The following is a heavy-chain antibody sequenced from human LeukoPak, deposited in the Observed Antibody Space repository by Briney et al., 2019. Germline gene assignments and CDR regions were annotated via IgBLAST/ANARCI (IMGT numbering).Heavy chain of an antibody. V-gene: IGHV1-69*01. J-gene: IGHJ4*02. CDR1: GGTFSSYA. CDR2: IIPIFGTA. CDR3: ARSIVVVPAAIHPLDY. D-gene: IGHD2-2*01. Sequence: SVKVSCKASGGTFSSYAISWVRQAPGQGIEWMGGIIPIFGTANYAQKYQGRVTITADESTSTAYMELSSLRSEDTAVYYCARSIVVVPAAIHPLDYWGQGTLVTVSS.